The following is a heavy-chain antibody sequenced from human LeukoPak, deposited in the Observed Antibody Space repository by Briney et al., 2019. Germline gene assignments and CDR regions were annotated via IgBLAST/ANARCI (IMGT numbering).Heavy chain of an antibody. J-gene: IGHJ4*02. CDR2: IYTSGST. D-gene: IGHD3-22*01. Sequence: SETLSLTCAVYGGSFSGYYWSWIRQPAGKGLEWIGRIYTSGSTNYNPSLKSRVTMSVDTSKNQFSLKLSSVTAADTAVYYCARDRYYDSSGYYPLDYWGQGTLVTVSS. CDR1: GGSFSGYY. V-gene: IGHV4-4*07. CDR3: ARDRYYDSSGYYPLDY.